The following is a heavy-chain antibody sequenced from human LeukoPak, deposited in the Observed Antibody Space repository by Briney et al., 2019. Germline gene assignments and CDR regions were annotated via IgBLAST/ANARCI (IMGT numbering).Heavy chain of an antibody. CDR3: AGSSGWYVYFQH. J-gene: IGHJ1*01. CDR2: IYYSGST. Sequence: MPSETLSLTCTASGGSISSSSYYWGWIRQPPGKGLEWIGSIYYSGSTYYNPSLKSRVTISVDTSKNQFSLKLSSVTAADTAVYSCAGSSGWYVYFQHWGQGTLVTVSS. V-gene: IGHV4-39*01. CDR1: GGSISSSSYY. D-gene: IGHD6-19*01.